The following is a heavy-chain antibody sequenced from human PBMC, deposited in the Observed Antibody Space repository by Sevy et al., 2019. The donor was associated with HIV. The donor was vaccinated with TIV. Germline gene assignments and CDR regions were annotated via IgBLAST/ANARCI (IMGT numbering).Heavy chain of an antibody. CDR2: SYTSGST. CDR3: ARGGYYDSSGYWDY. Sequence: SETLPLTCSVSGGSISSGSYYWSWIRQPAGKGLEWIGRSYTSGSTNYNPSLKSRVTISVDTSKNQFSLKLSSVTAADTAVYYCARGGYYDSSGYWDYWGQGTLVTVSS. V-gene: IGHV4-61*02. D-gene: IGHD3-22*01. CDR1: GGSISSGSYY. J-gene: IGHJ4*02.